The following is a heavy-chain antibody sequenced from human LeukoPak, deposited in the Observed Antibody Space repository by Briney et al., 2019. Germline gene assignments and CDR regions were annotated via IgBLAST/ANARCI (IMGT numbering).Heavy chain of an antibody. CDR3: ARDSGYCSGGNCWRDAFDI. Sequence: PGGSLRLSCAASGFTFSSYTMNWVRQAPGKGLEWGSYISSSSGTIYYADSVKGRFTISRDNGKNSLYLQMNSLRDEGTAVYYCARDSGYCSGGNCWRDAFDIWGQGTMVSVSS. D-gene: IGHD2-15*01. CDR2: ISSSSGTI. V-gene: IGHV3-48*02. CDR1: GFTFSSYT. J-gene: IGHJ3*02.